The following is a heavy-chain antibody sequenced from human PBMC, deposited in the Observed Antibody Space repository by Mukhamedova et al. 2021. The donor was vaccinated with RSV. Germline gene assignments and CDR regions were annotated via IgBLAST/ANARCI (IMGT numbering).Heavy chain of an antibody. J-gene: IGHJ4*02. CDR3: ARGQFLGDY. D-gene: IGHD3-3*01. V-gene: IGHV3-48*03. Sequence: STGSNIYYADSVKGRFTISRDNAKSSLYLQMNSLRAEDTAVYYCARGQFLGDYWGQGTLVTVSS. CDR2: STGSNI.